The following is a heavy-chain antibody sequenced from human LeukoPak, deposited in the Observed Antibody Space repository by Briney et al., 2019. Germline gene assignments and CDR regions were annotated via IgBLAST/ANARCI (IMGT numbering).Heavy chain of an antibody. D-gene: IGHD2-8*02. Sequence: SETLSLTCSVSGVFIASSDDYWAWIRQPPGKGLEWIGCVYHNINTHYNPSPGSRLTVSLDSSKNQFSLNLASVTAADTAIYFCARYKPGGPALNHWGQGTLVTVSS. CDR3: ARYKPGGPALNH. J-gene: IGHJ1*01. CDR1: GVFIASSDDY. CDR2: VYHNINT. V-gene: IGHV4-39*07.